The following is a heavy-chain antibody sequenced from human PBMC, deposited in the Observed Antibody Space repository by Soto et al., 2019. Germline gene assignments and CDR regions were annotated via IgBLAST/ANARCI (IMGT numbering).Heavy chain of an antibody. CDR2: MRSSGGDT. CDR3: AKGHSNSYYDFDF. J-gene: IGHJ4*02. V-gene: IGHV3-23*01. Sequence: EVQVLESGGGLVQPGGSLRLSCAASGFTFSLCAMSWVRQAPGKGLEWVSSMRSSGGDTDYADSVRGRFTISRDDSKNTLYLQMNSLRVEDTALYYCAKGHSNSYYDFDFCGQGTLVTVSS. D-gene: IGHD3-22*01. CDR1: GFTFSLCA.